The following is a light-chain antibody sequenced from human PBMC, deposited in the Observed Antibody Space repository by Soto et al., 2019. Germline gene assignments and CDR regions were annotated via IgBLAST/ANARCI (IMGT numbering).Light chain of an antibody. V-gene: IGKV3-20*01. CDR1: RSVSSDY. CDR3: QQYGSSSSWT. Sequence: EIVLTQSPGTLSLSPGESATLSCRATRSVSSDYLGWYQQKPGQAPRLLIYGASSRATGIPDRFSGSGSGTDFTLTINRLEPGDFAVYYCQQYGSSSSWTFGQGTRVEIK. CDR2: GAS. J-gene: IGKJ1*01.